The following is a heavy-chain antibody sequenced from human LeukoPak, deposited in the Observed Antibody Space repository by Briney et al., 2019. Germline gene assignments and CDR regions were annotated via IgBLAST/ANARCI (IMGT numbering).Heavy chain of an antibody. CDR2: IYYSGST. Sequence: SETLSLTCAVSGYSISSSNWWGWIRQPPGKGLEWIGYIYYSGSTKYNPSLKSRVTISVDTSKNQFSLKLSSLTAADTAVYYCARSDYSSSPFDYWGQGTLVTVSS. J-gene: IGHJ4*02. CDR3: ARSDYSSSPFDY. CDR1: GYSISSSNW. V-gene: IGHV4-28*01. D-gene: IGHD6-6*01.